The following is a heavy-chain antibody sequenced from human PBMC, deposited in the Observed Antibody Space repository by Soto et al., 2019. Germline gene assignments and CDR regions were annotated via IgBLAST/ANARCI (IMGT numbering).Heavy chain of an antibody. V-gene: IGHV2-5*02. J-gene: IGHJ4*02. CDR2: IYWDDDQ. D-gene: IGHD3-10*01. CDR3: AHKRDVSRGFKY. Sequence: QITLKESGPTLVKPTQTLTLTCTFSGFSLSINGVAVGWIRQPPGQALEWLALIYWDDDQRYNPSLKNRLTIXKXSSRNQVVLTMTNMDPVDTATYYCAHKRDVSRGFKYWGQGTLVTVSS. CDR1: GFSLSINGVA.